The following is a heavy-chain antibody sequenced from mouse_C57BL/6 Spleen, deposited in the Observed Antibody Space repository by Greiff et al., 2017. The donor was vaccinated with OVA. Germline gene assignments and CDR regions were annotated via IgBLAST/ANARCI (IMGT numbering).Heavy chain of an antibody. CDR2: IYPRSGNT. D-gene: IGHD1-1*01. Sequence: VQLKESGAELARPGASVKLSCKASGYTFTSYGISWVKQRTGQGLEWIGEIYPRSGNTYYNEKFKGKATLTADKSSSTAYMELRSLTSEDSAVYFCARGGSSAWFAYWGQGTLVTVSA. CDR1: GYTFTSYG. J-gene: IGHJ3*01. CDR3: ARGGSSAWFAY. V-gene: IGHV1-81*01.